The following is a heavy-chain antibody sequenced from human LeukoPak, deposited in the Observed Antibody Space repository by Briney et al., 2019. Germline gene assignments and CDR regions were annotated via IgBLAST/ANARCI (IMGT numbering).Heavy chain of an antibody. CDR2: INPNSGGT. J-gene: IGHJ5*02. Sequence: ASVKVSCKASGYTFTGYYMHWVRQAPGQGLEWMGWINPNSGGTNYAQKFQGRVTMTRDTSISTAYMELSRLRSDDTAVYYCAKDVGYCSSLKCSPLNWFDPWGQGTLVVVSS. D-gene: IGHD2-2*03. CDR3: AKDVGYCSSLKCSPLNWFDP. V-gene: IGHV1-2*02. CDR1: GYTFTGYY.